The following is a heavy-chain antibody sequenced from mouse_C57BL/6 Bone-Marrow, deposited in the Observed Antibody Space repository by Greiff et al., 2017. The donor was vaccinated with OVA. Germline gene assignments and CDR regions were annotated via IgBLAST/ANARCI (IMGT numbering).Heavy chain of an antibody. CDR2: ISYDGSN. Sequence: EVKLMESGPGLVKPSQSLSLTCSVTGYSITSGYYWNWIRQFPGNKLEWMGYISYDGSNNYNPSLKNRISITRDTSKNQFFLKLNSVTTEDTATYYCARGNFDEPHGYFDVWGTGTTVTVSS. CDR3: ARGNFDEPHGYFDV. V-gene: IGHV3-6*01. J-gene: IGHJ1*03. CDR1: GYSITSGYY. D-gene: IGHD2-3*01.